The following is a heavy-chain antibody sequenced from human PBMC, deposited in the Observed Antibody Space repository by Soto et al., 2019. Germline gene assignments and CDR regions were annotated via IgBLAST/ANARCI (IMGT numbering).Heavy chain of an antibody. V-gene: IGHV3-74*01. CDR3: ARGLFLDY. D-gene: IGHD3-3*01. Sequence: EVQLVESGGGLVQPGGSLRLSCATSGFTFSNYWMHWDRQAPGKGPVCVSRINEDESNTNYAESVKGRFTISRDNAKNTLHLQMNSLRAEETAVYYCARGLFLDYWGQGTRVTVSS. CDR2: INEDESNT. CDR1: GFTFSNYW. J-gene: IGHJ4*02.